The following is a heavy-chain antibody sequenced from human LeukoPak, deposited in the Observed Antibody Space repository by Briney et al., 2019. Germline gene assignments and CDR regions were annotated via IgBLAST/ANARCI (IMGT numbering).Heavy chain of an antibody. Sequence: SETLSLTCTVSGGSISSYYWSWIRQPPGKGLEWIGYIYYSGSTNYNPSLKSRVTISVDTSKNQFSLKLSSVTAVDTAVYYCARGFEYGSFDYWGQGTLVTVSS. V-gene: IGHV4-59*01. CDR3: ARGFEYGSFDY. CDR1: GGSISSYY. CDR2: IYYSGST. J-gene: IGHJ4*02. D-gene: IGHD2/OR15-2a*01.